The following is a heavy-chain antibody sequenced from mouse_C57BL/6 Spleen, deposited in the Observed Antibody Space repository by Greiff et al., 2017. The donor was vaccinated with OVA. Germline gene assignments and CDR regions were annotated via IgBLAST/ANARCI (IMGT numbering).Heavy chain of an antibody. CDR2: ISSGSSNI. CDR3: ARTPDYYGSAMDY. V-gene: IGHV5-17*01. CDR1: GFTFSDYG. Sequence: EVHLVESGGGLVKPGGSLKLSCEASGFTFSDYGMNWVRQAPEKGLEWVAYISSGSSNIYYEDRVKGRFTTSRDNAKNTLFLQMTSLRSEDTAMYYCARTPDYYGSAMDYWGQGTSVTVSS. J-gene: IGHJ4*01. D-gene: IGHD1-1*01.